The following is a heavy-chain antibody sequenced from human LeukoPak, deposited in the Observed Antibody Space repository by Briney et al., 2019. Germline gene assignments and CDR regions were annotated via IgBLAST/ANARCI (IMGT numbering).Heavy chain of an antibody. CDR2: ICGSGGST. V-gene: IGHV3-23*01. CDR1: GFTLSSYA. CDR3: ATIVVVTAILEHAFDI. Sequence: GGSLRLSCAASGFTLSSYAMSLVRQAPGKGLGGVSAICGSGGSTYYADSVKGRFTISRDNSKNTLYLQMNSLRAEDTAVYYCATIVVVTAILEHAFDIWGQGTMVTVSS. J-gene: IGHJ3*02. D-gene: IGHD2-21*02.